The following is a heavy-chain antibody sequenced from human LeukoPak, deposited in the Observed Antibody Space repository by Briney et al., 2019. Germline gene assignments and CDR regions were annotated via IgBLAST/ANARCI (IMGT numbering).Heavy chain of an antibody. Sequence: GGSLRLSCAASGFNVSSNYMTWIRQAPGKGLEWVSLIYGADAAYYAESVRGRFMISRDNLKNTLFLQMNSLRVEDTALYYCVTSTGQQFIPYDYWGQGMHVTVSS. CDR3: VTSTGQQFIPYDY. CDR1: GFNVSSNY. D-gene: IGHD6-13*01. CDR2: IYGADAA. J-gene: IGHJ4*02. V-gene: IGHV3-66*02.